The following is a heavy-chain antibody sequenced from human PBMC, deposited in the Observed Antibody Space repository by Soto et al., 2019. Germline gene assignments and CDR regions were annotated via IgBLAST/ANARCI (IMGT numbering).Heavy chain of an antibody. CDR3: AKALSIVVVVAATPGWFDP. D-gene: IGHD2-15*01. CDR2: ISGSGGST. V-gene: IGHV3-23*01. Sequence: EMQLLESGGGLVQPGGSLRLSCAASGFTFSSYAMSWVRQAPGKGLEWVSAISGSGGSTYYADSVKGRFTISRDNSKNTLYLQMNSLRAEDTAVYYCAKALSIVVVVAATPGWFDPWGQGTLVTVSS. CDR1: GFTFSSYA. J-gene: IGHJ5*02.